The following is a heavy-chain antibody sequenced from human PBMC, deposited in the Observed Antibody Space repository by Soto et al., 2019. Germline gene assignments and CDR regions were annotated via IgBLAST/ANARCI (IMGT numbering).Heavy chain of an antibody. CDR3: ARVSSINNQKYYLDY. Sequence: SETMSLPCTVSGDSISSSSYYWARVRQPPGEGLEWIGAIYYTGSTYYNPSLENRVTISVDTSKNQFSLRLSSVTAADTTVYFCARVSSINNQKYYLDYWGEGTLVTVSS. V-gene: IGHV4-39*01. D-gene: IGHD1-20*01. J-gene: IGHJ4*02. CDR1: GDSISSSSYY. CDR2: IYYTGST.